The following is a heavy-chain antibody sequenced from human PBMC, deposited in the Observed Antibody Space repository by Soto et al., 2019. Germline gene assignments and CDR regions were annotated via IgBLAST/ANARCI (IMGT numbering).Heavy chain of an antibody. Sequence: QVQLVQSGAEVKKPGSSVMVSCRASGGTFNNYVINWVRQAPGQGLEWMAGIIPIFGTPNYAQKFQGRVTITADKSTSTAYMELNSLRSEDTAVYYCAGRCDGTNCLAHFDYWGQGTLVTVSS. CDR1: GGTFNNYV. J-gene: IGHJ4*02. CDR2: IIPIFGTP. CDR3: AGRCDGTNCLAHFDY. V-gene: IGHV1-69*06. D-gene: IGHD2-2*01.